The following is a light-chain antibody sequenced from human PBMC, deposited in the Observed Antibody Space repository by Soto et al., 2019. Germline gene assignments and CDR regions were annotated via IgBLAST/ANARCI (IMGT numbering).Light chain of an antibody. J-gene: IGKJ3*01. CDR2: DAS. V-gene: IGKV1-5*02. CDR1: QRISSW. Sequence: DIQMTQSPSTLSASVGDRVTLVCRATQRISSWLAWYQQKPGKPPKFLIYDASTLERGVPSRFSGSGSGTEFTLTISSLQPEDFATYFCQQGYGFAFTFGPGTKVDIK. CDR3: QQGYGFAFT.